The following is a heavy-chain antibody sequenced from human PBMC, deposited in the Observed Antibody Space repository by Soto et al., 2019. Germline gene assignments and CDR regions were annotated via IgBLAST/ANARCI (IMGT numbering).Heavy chain of an antibody. D-gene: IGHD5-12*01. J-gene: IGHJ5*02. Sequence: SETLSLTCAVYGGSFSGYYWSWIRQPPGKGLEWIGEINHSGSTNYNPSLKSRVTISVDTSKNQFSLKLSSVTAADTAVYYCARERGYSGYGNRRPKYNWFDPWGQGTLVTVSS. V-gene: IGHV4-34*01. CDR2: INHSGST. CDR1: GGSFSGYY. CDR3: ARERGYSGYGNRRPKYNWFDP.